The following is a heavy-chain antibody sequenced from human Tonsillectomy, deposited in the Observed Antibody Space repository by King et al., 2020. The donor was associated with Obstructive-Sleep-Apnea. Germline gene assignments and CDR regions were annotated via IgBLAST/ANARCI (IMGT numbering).Heavy chain of an antibody. Sequence: QLQESGPGLVKPSQTLSLTCTVSCGSISSGGFYWSWIRQHPGKGLVWIGYIFYSWSTYYNPSLRSRVTLSVDTSKNQFSLKLSSVTAADTAVYYCARGSTYYYDSSGYFHDAFDIWGQGTMVTVSS. CDR3: ARGSTYYYDSSGYFHDAFDI. J-gene: IGHJ3*02. CDR1: CGSISSGGFY. V-gene: IGHV4-31*03. D-gene: IGHD3-22*01. CDR2: IFYSWST.